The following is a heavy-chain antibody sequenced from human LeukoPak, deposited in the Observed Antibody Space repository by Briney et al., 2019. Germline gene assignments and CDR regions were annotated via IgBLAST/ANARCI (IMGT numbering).Heavy chain of an antibody. CDR2: IYYTGST. CDR3: ARDYPQGVVVINRYFDL. CDR1: GGSVSSGSYY. V-gene: IGHV4-61*01. Sequence: SETLSLTCTVSGGSVSSGSYYWSWIRQPPGKGLEWIGYIYYTGSTNYNPSLKSRVTISVDTSKNQFSLKLSSVTAADTAVYYCARDYPQGVVVINRYFDLWGRGTLVTVSS. J-gene: IGHJ2*01. D-gene: IGHD3-22*01.